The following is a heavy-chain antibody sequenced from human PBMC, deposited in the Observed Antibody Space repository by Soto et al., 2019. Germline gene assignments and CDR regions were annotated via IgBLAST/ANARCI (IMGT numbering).Heavy chain of an antibody. Sequence: HPGGSLRLSCAASGFAFSSYAMSWVRQAPGKGLEWVSAISGSGDSTYYADSVKGRFPISRDNSKNTLYLQMNSLRAEDTAVYYCAKDRCSSTSCRLFPTNQGTGIWGQGTMVTVSS. CDR2: ISGSGDST. D-gene: IGHD2-2*01. CDR1: GFAFSSYA. J-gene: IGHJ3*02. V-gene: IGHV3-23*01. CDR3: AKDRCSSTSCRLFPTNQGTGI.